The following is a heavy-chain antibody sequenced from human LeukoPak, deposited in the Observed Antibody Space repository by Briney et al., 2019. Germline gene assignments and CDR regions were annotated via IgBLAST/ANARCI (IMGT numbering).Heavy chain of an antibody. CDR2: IYYSGST. Sequence: SETLSLTCSVSGGSINSRPYYWGWIRQPPGKGLEWIGNIYYSGSTYYNPSLKSRVTISVDTSKNQFSLKLSSVTAADTAVYYCARGGSSSWRWFDPWGQGTLVTVSS. J-gene: IGHJ5*02. V-gene: IGHV4-39*07. CDR1: GGSINSRPYY. D-gene: IGHD6-13*01. CDR3: ARGGSSSWRWFDP.